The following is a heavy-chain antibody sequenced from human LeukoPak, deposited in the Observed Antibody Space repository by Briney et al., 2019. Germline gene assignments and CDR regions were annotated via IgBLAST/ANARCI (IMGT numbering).Heavy chain of an antibody. CDR2: ISYSGST. V-gene: IGHV4-39*01. D-gene: IGHD4-17*01. CDR1: GGSISSSSFY. CDR3: ARRSDYGDYGQVDN. J-gene: IGHJ4*02. Sequence: SETLSLTCTVSGGSISSSSFYWGWIRQPPGEGLEWIGSISYSGSTYYNPSLKSRVTMSVDTSRNQFSLKLSSVTAADTAVYYCARRSDYGDYGQVDNWGQGTLVTVSS.